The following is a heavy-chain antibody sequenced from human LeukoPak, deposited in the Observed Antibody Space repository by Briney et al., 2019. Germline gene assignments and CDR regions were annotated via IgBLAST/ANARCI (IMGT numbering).Heavy chain of an antibody. CDR3: ARETDIVVVPAASD. CDR1: GGSISSGGYY. Sequence: SETLSLTCTVSGGSISSGGYYWSWIRQHPGKSLEWIGYIYYSGSTYYNPSLKSRVTISVDTSKNQFSLKLSSVTAADTAVYYCARETDIVVVPAASDWGQGTLVTVSS. CDR2: IYYSGST. D-gene: IGHD2-2*01. V-gene: IGHV4-31*03. J-gene: IGHJ4*02.